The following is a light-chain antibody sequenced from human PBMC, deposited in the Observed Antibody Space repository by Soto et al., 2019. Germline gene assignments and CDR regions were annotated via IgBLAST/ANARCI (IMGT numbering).Light chain of an antibody. J-gene: IGKJ1*01. CDR3: QQYNSYST. CDR2: DAS. Sequence: DLQMTQSPSTLSSSLGDSVTITCRASQSTSSYLAWYQQKPGKAPKLLIYDASSLESGVQSRFSGSGSGTEFTLTIRSLQPDDFATYYCQQYNSYSTCGQGTKVDIK. CDR1: QSTSSY. V-gene: IGKV1-5*01.